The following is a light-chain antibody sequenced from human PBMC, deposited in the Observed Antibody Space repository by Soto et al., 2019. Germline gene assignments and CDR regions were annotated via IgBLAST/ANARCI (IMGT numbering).Light chain of an antibody. Sequence: QSALTQPRSVSGSPGQSVTISCTGTSSDVGGYNAVSWYQQNPGKAPKIMIYDVSKRPSGVPDRFSGSKSGNTASLTISGLQAEDEADYYCCSYAGSYIYVFGTGTKLTVL. V-gene: IGLV2-11*01. J-gene: IGLJ1*01. CDR1: SSDVGGYNA. CDR3: CSYAGSYIYV. CDR2: DVS.